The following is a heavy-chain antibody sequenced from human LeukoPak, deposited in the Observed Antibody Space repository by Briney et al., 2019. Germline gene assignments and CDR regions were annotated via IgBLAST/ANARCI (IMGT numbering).Heavy chain of an antibody. CDR3: ARGASRTEY. CDR1: GFAYTAYG. V-gene: IGHV3-21*01. CDR2: ISSSSSYI. J-gene: IGHJ4*02. Sequence: PGGSLRLSCAVLGFAYTAYGSNWGAQAPGKRPEWVSSISSSSSYIYYADSVKGRFTISRDNAKSSLYLQMNSLRAEDTALYCCARGASRTEYWGEGTLVTVSS.